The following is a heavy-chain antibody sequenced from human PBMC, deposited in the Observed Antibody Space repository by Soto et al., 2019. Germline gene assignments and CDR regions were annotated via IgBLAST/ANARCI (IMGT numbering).Heavy chain of an antibody. V-gene: IGHV3-66*01. CDR2: IHNGGET. CDR1: GFSVSSNY. D-gene: IGHD2-15*01. J-gene: IGHJ4*02. CDR3: ARDSWSHY. Sequence: EVQLVESGGGLVQPGGSLRLSCAASGFSVSSNYMNWVRQAPGKGLEWVSIIHNGGETYYADSVKDRFTVSRDNSKNTVFLQMNSLRVDDTAVYYCARDSWSHYWRQGILVTVSP.